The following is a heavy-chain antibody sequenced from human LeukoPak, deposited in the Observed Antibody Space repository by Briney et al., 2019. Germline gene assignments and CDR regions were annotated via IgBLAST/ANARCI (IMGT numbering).Heavy chain of an antibody. V-gene: IGHV3-43*01. D-gene: IGHD3-10*01. CDR2: ISWDGGST. Sequence: GGSLRLSCAASGFTFSSYGMHWVRQAPGKGLEWVSLISWDGGSTYYADSVKGRFTISRDNSKNSLYLQMNSLRTEDTALYYCAKALSRYGSGSYYTVRDYYYGMDVWGQGTTVTVSS. J-gene: IGHJ6*02. CDR3: AKALSRYGSGSYYTVRDYYYGMDV. CDR1: GFTFSSYG.